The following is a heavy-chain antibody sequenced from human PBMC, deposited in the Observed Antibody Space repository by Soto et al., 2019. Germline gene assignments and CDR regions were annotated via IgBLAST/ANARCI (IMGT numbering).Heavy chain of an antibody. J-gene: IGHJ6*03. CDR3: ARRYCVTINCSPVGVYMDF. V-gene: IGHV3-23*01. Sequence: EVQLLESGGDLVQPGGSLRLSCAASGFTFNNYAMNWVRQGPGKGLEWVSGTSGSGNIISYSDSVKGRFTISRDNSKDTIYLQMNSLRAEDTDVYFCARRYCVTINCSPVGVYMDFWGKGTRVTVS. CDR1: GFTFNNYA. CDR2: TSGSGNII. D-gene: IGHD2-2*01.